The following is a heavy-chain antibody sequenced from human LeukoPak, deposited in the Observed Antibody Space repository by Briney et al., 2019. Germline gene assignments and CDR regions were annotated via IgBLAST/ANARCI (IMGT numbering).Heavy chain of an antibody. CDR3: ARELLWFGESPTYNWFDP. D-gene: IGHD3-10*01. Sequence: ASVKVSCKASGYTFTSYGISWVRQAPGQGLEWMGWISAYNGNTNYAQKLQGRVTMTTDTSTSTAYMELRSLRSDDTAVYYCARELLWFGESPTYNWFDPWGQGTLVTVSS. CDR1: GYTFTSYG. J-gene: IGHJ5*02. CDR2: ISAYNGNT. V-gene: IGHV1-18*01.